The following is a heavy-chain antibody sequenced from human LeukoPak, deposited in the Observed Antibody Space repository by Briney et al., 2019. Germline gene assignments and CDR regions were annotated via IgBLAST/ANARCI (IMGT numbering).Heavy chain of an antibody. CDR2: VYYSGRA. V-gene: IGHV4-39*02. Sequence: SETLSLTCTVSGDSVSTINSYWGWIRQPPGKGLEWIGNVYYSGRANYSPSLRSRVTMSVDTSKNRFSLEMTSVTAADTAVYFCARLHKGRYFDYFFESWGQGALVTVSS. D-gene: IGHD3-9*01. J-gene: IGHJ4*02. CDR1: GDSVSTINSY. CDR3: ARLHKGRYFDYFFES.